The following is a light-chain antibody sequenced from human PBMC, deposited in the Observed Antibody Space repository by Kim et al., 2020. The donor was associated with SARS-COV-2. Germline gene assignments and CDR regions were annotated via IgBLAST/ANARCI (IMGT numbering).Light chain of an antibody. J-gene: IGLJ2*01. CDR1: TSNVGAGYD. Sequence: QRVTISCTGSTSNVGAGYDVHWYQQLPGAAPKLLIYGNNNRPSGVPDRFSGSKSGTTASLAISGLQADDEGDYYCQSFDSGLGGSVFGGGTQLTVL. CDR3: QSFDSGLGGSV. CDR2: GNN. V-gene: IGLV1-40*01.